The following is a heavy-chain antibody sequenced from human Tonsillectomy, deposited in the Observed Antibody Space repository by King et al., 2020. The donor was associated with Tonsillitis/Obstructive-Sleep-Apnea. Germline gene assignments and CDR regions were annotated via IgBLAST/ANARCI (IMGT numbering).Heavy chain of an antibody. D-gene: IGHD2-15*01. J-gene: IGHJ5*02. V-gene: IGHV1-69*11. CDR1: GGTFSSYA. CDR2: IVPIVGTA. Sequence: QLVQSGAEVKKPGSSVKVSCKASGGTFSSYAFSWVRQAPGRGLEWMGRIVPIVGTAQYAQRFAQKFQDRVTIIADESTSTAYMELSSLRSEDTAVYYCARERSGRGRWGYNYFDPWGQGTLVTVSS. CDR3: ARERSGRGRWGYNYFDP.